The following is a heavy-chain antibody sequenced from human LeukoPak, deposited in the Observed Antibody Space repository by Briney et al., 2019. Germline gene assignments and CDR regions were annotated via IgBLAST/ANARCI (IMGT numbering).Heavy chain of an antibody. D-gene: IGHD3-10*01. CDR3: AREGVQDFDY. V-gene: IGHV3-30*19. J-gene: IGHJ4*02. CDR1: GFTFSSYG. CDR2: ISYDGSNK. Sequence: GGSLRLSCAASGFTFSSYGMHWVRQAPGKGLEWVAVISYDGSNKYYADSVKGRFTISRDNSKNTLYLQMNSLRAEDTAVYYCAREGVQDFDYWGQGTLVAVSS.